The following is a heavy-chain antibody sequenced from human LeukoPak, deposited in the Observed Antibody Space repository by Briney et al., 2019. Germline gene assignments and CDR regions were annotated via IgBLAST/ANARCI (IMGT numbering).Heavy chain of an antibody. V-gene: IGHV6-1*01. J-gene: IGHJ5*02. CDR1: GDSVSSNSAA. CDR2: TYYRSKWYN. D-gene: IGHD6-13*01. Sequence: SQTLSLTCAISGDSVSSNSAAWNWIRQSPSRGLEWLGRTYYRSKWYNDYAVSVKSRITINPDTSKNQFSLQLNSVTPEDTAVYYCARGADPAAGTDNWFDPWGQGTLVTVSS. CDR3: ARGADPAAGTDNWFDP.